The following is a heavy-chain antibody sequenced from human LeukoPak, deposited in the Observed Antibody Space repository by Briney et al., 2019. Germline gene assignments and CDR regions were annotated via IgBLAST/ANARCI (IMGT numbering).Heavy chain of an antibody. V-gene: IGHV3-30-3*01. D-gene: IGHD3-10*01. J-gene: IGHJ4*02. CDR2: ISYDGSNK. CDR3: AREAITMVRGVIPSYDY. CDR1: GFTFSSYA. Sequence: GRSLRLSCAASGFTFSSYAMHWVRQAPGKGLEWVAVISYDGSNKYYADSVKGRFTISRDNSKNTLYLQMNSLRAEDTAVYYCAREAITMVRGVIPSYDYWGQGTLVTVSS.